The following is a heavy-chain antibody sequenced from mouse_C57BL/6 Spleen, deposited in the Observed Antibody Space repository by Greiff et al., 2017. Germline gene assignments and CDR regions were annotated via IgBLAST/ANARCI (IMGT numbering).Heavy chain of an antibody. CDR1: GYTFTSYT. V-gene: IGHV1-4*01. J-gene: IGHJ1*03. Sequence: QVQLQQSGAELARPGASVKMSCKASGYTFTSYTMHWVKQRPGQGLEWIGYINPSSGYTTYNQKFKSKATLTADKSSSTDYMQLSSMTSEDSAVYYCARYGNYPYWYFDVWGTGTTVTVSS. CDR3: ARYGNYPYWYFDV. D-gene: IGHD2-1*01. CDR2: INPSSGYT.